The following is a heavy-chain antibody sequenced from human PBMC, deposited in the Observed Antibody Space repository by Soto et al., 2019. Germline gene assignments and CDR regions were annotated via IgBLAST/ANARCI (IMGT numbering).Heavy chain of an antibody. CDR1: GFTFSSYS. CDR2: ISSSSSYI. V-gene: IGHV3-21*01. D-gene: IGHD2-2*01. J-gene: IGHJ5*02. Sequence: GGSLRLSCAASGFTFSSYSMNWVRQAPGKGLEWVSSISSSSSYIYYADSVKGRFTISRDNAKNSLYLQMNSLRAEDTAVYYCARAPIVVVPAGDPWGQGTLVTVSS. CDR3: ARAPIVVVPAGDP.